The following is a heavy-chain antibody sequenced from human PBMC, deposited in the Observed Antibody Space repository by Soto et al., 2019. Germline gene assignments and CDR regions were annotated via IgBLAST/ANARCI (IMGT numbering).Heavy chain of an antibody. V-gene: IGHV3-23*01. CDR2: ISVSDAFI. CDR1: GFNVGAFA. Sequence: GGSLRLSCAASGFNVGAFAVNWVRQAPGKGLEWVSGISVSDAFIYYADSVRGRFSISGDASENILYLQMNSLRVDDTALYYCTRGTVAGITGLDYWGPGTLVTVSS. D-gene: IGHD1-20*01. CDR3: TRGTVAGITGLDY. J-gene: IGHJ4*02.